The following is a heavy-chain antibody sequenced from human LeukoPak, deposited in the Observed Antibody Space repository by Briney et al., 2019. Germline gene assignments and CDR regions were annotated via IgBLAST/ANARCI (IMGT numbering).Heavy chain of an antibody. J-gene: IGHJ6*03. CDR1: GGSFSGYY. D-gene: IGHD1-26*01. Sequence: PSETLSLTCAVYGGSFSGYYWSWIRQPPGKGLEWIGEINRSGSTNYNPSLKSRVTISVDTSKNQFSLKLSSVTAADTAVYYCARGRVWEPNYYYYYYMDVWGKGTTVTVSS. V-gene: IGHV4-34*01. CDR3: ARGRVWEPNYYYYYYMDV. CDR2: INRSGST.